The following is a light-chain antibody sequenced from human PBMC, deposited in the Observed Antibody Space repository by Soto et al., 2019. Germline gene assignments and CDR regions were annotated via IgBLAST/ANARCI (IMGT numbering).Light chain of an antibody. J-gene: IGLJ1*01. CDR3: ISYTCDDVRHV. CDR1: NSDVGIYDF. Sequence: QSALTQPASVSGTPGQSITISCTGSNSDVGIYDFVSWYQHHPGRAPKLIVSEVSHRPSGVSNRFSGSKSGNTASLTISGLQSEDEADYYCISYTCDDVRHVFGTGTKLTVL. CDR2: EVS. V-gene: IGLV2-14*01.